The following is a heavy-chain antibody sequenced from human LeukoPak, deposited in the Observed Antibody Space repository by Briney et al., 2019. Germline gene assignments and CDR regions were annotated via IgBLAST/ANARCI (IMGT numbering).Heavy chain of an antibody. J-gene: IGHJ4*02. V-gene: IGHV4-61*01. CDR2: IYYSGST. CDR1: GGSVSSGSYY. Sequence: SETLSLTCTVSGGSVSSGSYYWSWIRQPPGKGLEWIGYIYYSGSTNYNPSLKSRVNISVDTSKNQFSLKLSSVTAADTAVYYCARVIKGSLGYCSGGSCYPPPYFDYWGQGTLVTVSS. D-gene: IGHD2-15*01. CDR3: ARVIKGSLGYCSGGSCYPPPYFDY.